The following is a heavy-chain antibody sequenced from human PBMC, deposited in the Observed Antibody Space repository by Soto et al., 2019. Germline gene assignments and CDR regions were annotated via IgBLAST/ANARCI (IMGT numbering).Heavy chain of an antibody. CDR2: VSGNNGNT. CDR1: GYTFTNHG. J-gene: IGHJ4*02. V-gene: IGHV1-18*04. D-gene: IGHD2-2*01. Sequence: GASVKVSCKASGYTFTNHGISWVRQAPGQGLEWLGWVSGNNGNTKYAQGLKGRVTLTTDTSTSTAYMELRSLRSDDTAVYYCARDFYHLAYYFDYWGQGTLVTVSS. CDR3: ARDFYHLAYYFDY.